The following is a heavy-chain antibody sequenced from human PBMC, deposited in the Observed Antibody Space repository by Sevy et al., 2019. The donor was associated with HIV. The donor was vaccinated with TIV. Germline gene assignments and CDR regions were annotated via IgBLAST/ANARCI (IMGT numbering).Heavy chain of an antibody. Sequence: GGSLRLSCAASGFTFSSYSMHWVRQAPGKGLEWVSSISSSSSYIYYADSVKGRFTISRDNAKNPLYLQMNSLRAEDTAVYYCARVEAYCSGGSCNYYYYYMDVWGKGTTVTVSS. CDR1: GFTFSSYS. J-gene: IGHJ6*03. CDR3: ARVEAYCSGGSCNYYYYYMDV. V-gene: IGHV3-21*01. D-gene: IGHD2-15*01. CDR2: ISSSSSYI.